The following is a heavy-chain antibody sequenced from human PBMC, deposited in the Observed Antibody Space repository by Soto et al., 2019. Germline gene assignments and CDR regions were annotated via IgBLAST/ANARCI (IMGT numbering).Heavy chain of an antibody. CDR3: ARGYYGSGSGNWFDP. CDR1: AYPYRAYY. Sequence: ASLTVSGKASAYPYRAYYMHGVRQATGQGLEWMGWINPNSGGTNYAQKFQGRVTMTRDTSISTAYMELSRLRSDDTAVYYCARGYYGSGSGNWFDPWGQGTLVTVSS. J-gene: IGHJ5*02. D-gene: IGHD3-10*01. V-gene: IGHV1-2*02. CDR2: INPNSGGT.